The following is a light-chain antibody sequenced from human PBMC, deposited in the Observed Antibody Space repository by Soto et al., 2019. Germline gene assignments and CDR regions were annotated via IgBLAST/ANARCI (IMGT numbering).Light chain of an antibody. CDR1: QSISSW. CDR3: QQYSSYWT. V-gene: IGKV1-5*01. Sequence: IQMTQSPDSLSGSVRDSLAQTIRASQSISSWLAWYQQKPGKAPKLLIHGATSLESGVPSRFSGSGSGTEFTLTISSLQPDDFATYSCQQYSSYWTFAQGTKVDI. J-gene: IGKJ1*01. CDR2: GAT.